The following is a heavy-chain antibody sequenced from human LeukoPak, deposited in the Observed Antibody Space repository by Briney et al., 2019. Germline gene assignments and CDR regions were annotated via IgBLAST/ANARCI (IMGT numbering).Heavy chain of an antibody. D-gene: IGHD3-10*01. J-gene: IGHJ3*02. CDR1: GFTFSSYD. CDR3: AKDKSSLWFGELHAFDI. Sequence: GGSLRLSCAASGFTFSSYDMHWVRQATGKGLEWVSAIGTAGDTYYPGSVKGRFTISRENAKNSLYLQMNSLRAGDTALYYCAKDKSSLWFGELHAFDIWGQGTMVTVSS. V-gene: IGHV3-13*01. CDR2: IGTAGDT.